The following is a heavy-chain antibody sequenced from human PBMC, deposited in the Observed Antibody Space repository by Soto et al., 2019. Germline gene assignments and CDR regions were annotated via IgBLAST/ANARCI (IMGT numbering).Heavy chain of an antibody. CDR1: GFIFSSYA. CDR2: ISGNGGTT. V-gene: IGHV3-23*01. Sequence: EVLLLESGGGLVQPGGSRRLSCAASGFIFSSYAMNWVRQAPGKGPEWVSGISGNGGTTNYANSVAGRFTISRDNSKRMVYLQMNSLRVEDTAVYYCATDRDWYYYDYTGHYEPRYPFDSWGQRTLVTVSS. D-gene: IGHD3-16*01. CDR3: ATDRDWYYYDYTGHYEPRYPFDS. J-gene: IGHJ4*02.